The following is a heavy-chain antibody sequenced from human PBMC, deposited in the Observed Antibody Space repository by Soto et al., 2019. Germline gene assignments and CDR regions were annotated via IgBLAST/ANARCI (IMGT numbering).Heavy chain of an antibody. CDR2: IRSIAYGGTT. V-gene: IGHV3-49*04. CDR3: ARGPRNYYLYGMDV. Sequence: PGGSLRPSCTASGFALGDYAMSWVRQTPGKGLEWISFIRSIAYGGTTDYAASAKGRFTISRNDSKSIAYLQMNSLKTEDTAVYYWARGPRNYYLYGMDVWGQGTTVTVSS. J-gene: IGHJ6*02. CDR1: GFALGDYA.